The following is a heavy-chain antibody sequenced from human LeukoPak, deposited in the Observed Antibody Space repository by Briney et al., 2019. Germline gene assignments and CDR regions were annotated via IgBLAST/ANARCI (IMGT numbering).Heavy chain of an antibody. J-gene: IGHJ4*02. CDR2: IKLDGSEK. CDR3: ARDQYDTWSRRGNFDS. CDR1: GFTFGKYW. Sequence: GGSLRLSCVASGFTFGKYWMSWVRQAPGKGLERVANIKLDGSEKNYVDSVKGRFTISRDNTKNSLYLQMNSLRAEDTAVFYCARDQYDTWSRRGNFDSWGQGTLVIVSS. V-gene: IGHV3-7*03. D-gene: IGHD3-3*01.